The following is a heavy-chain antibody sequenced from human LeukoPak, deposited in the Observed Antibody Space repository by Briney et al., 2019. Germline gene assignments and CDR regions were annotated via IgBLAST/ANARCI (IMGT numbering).Heavy chain of an antibody. V-gene: IGHV3-23*01. CDR1: GFTFSNYG. CDR3: AKDGLLLWGSYSDS. J-gene: IGHJ4*02. Sequence: GGSLRLSCEASGFTFSNYGMSWVRQASGKGLEWVSGINPGGGTRYADSVKGRFIISRDNSKNTLYVQMSSLRAEDTALYFCAKDGLLLWGSYSDSWGQGTLVTVSS. D-gene: IGHD3-16*01. CDR2: INPGGGT.